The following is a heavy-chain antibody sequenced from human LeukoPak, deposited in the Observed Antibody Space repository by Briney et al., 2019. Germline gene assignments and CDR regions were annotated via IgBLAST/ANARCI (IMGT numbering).Heavy chain of an antibody. CDR1: GGSISSYY. CDR3: ARAGVDCSSTSCYNYWFDP. Sequence: SETLSLTCTVSGGSISSYYWSWIRQPPGKGLEWIGYIYYSGSTNYNPSLKSRVTISVDTSKNQFSLKLSSVTAADTAVYYCARAGVDCSSTSCYNYWFDPWGQGTLVTVSS. V-gene: IGHV4-59*01. J-gene: IGHJ5*02. D-gene: IGHD2-2*02. CDR2: IYYSGST.